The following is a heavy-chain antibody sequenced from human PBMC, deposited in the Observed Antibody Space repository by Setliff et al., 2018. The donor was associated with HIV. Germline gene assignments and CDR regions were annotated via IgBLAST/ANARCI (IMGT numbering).Heavy chain of an antibody. J-gene: IGHJ4*02. CDR1: GGTISNNNYH. CDR2: IYYLGNT. CDR3: ARLFSGSPGDY. D-gene: IGHD3-10*01. V-gene: IGHV4-39*01. Sequence: SSETLSLTCSVSGGTISNNNYHWGWIRQPPGEGLEWIGSIYYLGNTYYNPSLKSRLTISADTSRNLFSLHLSSVTAADTAVYYCARLFSGSPGDYWGQGTLVTVSS.